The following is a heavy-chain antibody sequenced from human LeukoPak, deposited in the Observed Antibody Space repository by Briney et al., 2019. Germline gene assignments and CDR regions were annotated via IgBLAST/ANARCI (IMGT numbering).Heavy chain of an antibody. D-gene: IGHD3-22*01. V-gene: IGHV3-48*03. J-gene: IGHJ4*02. CDR1: GFTFSSYE. CDR3: ARGVAYYYDSSGYGY. CDR2: ISSSGSTI. Sequence: PGGSLRLSCAASGFTFSSYEMNWVRQAPGQGLEWLSYISSSGSTIYYADSVKGRFTISRDNAKNSLYLQMNSLRAEDTAVYYCARGVAYYYDSSGYGYWGQGTLVTVSS.